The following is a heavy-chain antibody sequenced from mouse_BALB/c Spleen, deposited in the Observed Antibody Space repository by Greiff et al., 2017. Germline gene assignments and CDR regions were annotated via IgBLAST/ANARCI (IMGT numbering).Heavy chain of an antibody. D-gene: IGHD2-4*01. CDR1: GFSLTGYG. CDR3: ARAYDYDDGWFAY. CDR2: IWGDGST. J-gene: IGHJ3*01. V-gene: IGHV2-6-7*01. Sequence: QVQLKESGPGLVAPSQSLSITCTVSGFSLTGYGVNWVRQPPGKGLEWLGMIWGDGSTDYNSALKSRLSISKDNSKSQVFLKMNSLQTDDTARYYCARAYDYDDGWFAYWGQGTLVTVSA.